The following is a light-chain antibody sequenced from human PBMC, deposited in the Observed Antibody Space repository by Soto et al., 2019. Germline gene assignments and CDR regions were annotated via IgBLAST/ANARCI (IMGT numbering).Light chain of an antibody. CDR1: SSDVGSYNL. Sequence: QSALTQPASVSGSPGQSITISCTGTSSDVGSYNLVSWYQQHPGKAPKLMIYEVSKRPSGVSNRFSGSKSGNTASLTISGLQAEDEADYCRCSYAGSSTLVFGGGTKLNVL. J-gene: IGLJ2*01. CDR3: CSYAGSSTLV. CDR2: EVS. V-gene: IGLV2-23*02.